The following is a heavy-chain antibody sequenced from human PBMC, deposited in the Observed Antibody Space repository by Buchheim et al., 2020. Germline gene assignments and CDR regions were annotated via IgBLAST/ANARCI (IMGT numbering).Heavy chain of an antibody. D-gene: IGHD2-2*02. CDR3: ARDVWGVVPAAIPVFYYYGMDV. V-gene: IGHV4-4*02. CDR2: IYHSGST. Sequence: QVQLQESGPGLVKPSGTLSLTCAVSGGSISSSNWWSWVRQPPGKGLEWIGEIYHSGSTNYNPSLKCRVTISVDKSKNQFSLKLSSVTAADTAVYYCARDVWGVVPAAIPVFYYYGMDVWGQGTT. CDR1: GGSISSSNW. J-gene: IGHJ6*02.